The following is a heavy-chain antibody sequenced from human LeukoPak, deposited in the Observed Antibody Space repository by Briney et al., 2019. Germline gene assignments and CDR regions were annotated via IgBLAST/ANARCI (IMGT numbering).Heavy chain of an antibody. CDR2: IYTSGST. CDR1: GGSISSYY. V-gene: IGHV4-4*07. D-gene: IGHD5-18*01. Sequence: SGTLSLTCTVSGGSISSYYWSWIRQPAGKGLEWIGRIYTSGSTNYNPSLKSRVTMSVDTSKNQFSLKLSSVTAADTAVYYCAREGSGYSYGYLSAFDIWGQGTMVTVSS. J-gene: IGHJ3*02. CDR3: AREGSGYSYGYLSAFDI.